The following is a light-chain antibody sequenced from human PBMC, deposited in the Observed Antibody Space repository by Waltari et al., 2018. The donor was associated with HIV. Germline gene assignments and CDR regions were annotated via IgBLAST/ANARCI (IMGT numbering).Light chain of an antibody. Sequence: QSVLTQPPSASGTPGQRVTISCSGSYSNIGSDNVYWYQHLPGTAPKLLISKNIQRPSGVPSLLSGSKSGAAAYLAISGLRSEDEADYYCTGWDASLSEYVFGPGTRVTV. CDR1: YSNIGSDN. CDR2: KNI. CDR3: TGWDASLSEYV. V-gene: IGLV1-47*01. J-gene: IGLJ1*01.